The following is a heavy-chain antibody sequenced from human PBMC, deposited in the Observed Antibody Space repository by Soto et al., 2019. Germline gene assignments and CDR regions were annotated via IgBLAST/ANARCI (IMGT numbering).Heavy chain of an antibody. CDR1: GFSLTTNGVG. J-gene: IGHJ4*02. CDR3: EHRRFYNRDWGRGVFDY. V-gene: IGHV2-5*02. Sequence: QITLKESGPTLVKPPQPLTLTCSCSGFSLTTNGVGVGWIRQPPGKALECLALIYWDDDRRYSPSLRNRLTITKDTSKNQVVLTMTNMHPVDTATSYCEHRRFYNRDWGRGVFDYWGQGALSTVSS. D-gene: IGHD2-21*02. CDR2: IYWDDDR.